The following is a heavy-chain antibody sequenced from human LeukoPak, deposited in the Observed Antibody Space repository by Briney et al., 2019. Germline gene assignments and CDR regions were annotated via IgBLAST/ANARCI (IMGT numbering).Heavy chain of an antibody. J-gene: IGHJ4*02. CDR1: GFTFSSYE. V-gene: IGHV3-21*04. CDR3: AREDQPRGTFDY. CDR2: ISSSSTYI. Sequence: GGSLRLSCAASGFTFSSYEMNWVRQAPGKGLEWVSSISSSSTYIYYADSVKGRFTISRDNAKNSLYLQMNSLRAEDTALYYCAREDQPRGTFDYWGQGILVTVSS. D-gene: IGHD2-15*01.